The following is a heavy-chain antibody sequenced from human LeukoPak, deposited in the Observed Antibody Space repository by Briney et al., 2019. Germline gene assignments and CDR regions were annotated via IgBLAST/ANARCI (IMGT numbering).Heavy chain of an antibody. CDR2: IIPIFGTA. Sequence: SVKVSCKASGGTFSSYAINWVRQAPRQGLEWMGGIIPIFGTANYAQKFQGRVTITADESTSTAYMELSSLRSEDTAVYYCAQGIVAKARYYFDYWGQGTLVTVSS. CDR1: GGTFSSYA. J-gene: IGHJ4*02. CDR3: AQGIVAKARYYFDY. D-gene: IGHD5-12*01. V-gene: IGHV1-69*13.